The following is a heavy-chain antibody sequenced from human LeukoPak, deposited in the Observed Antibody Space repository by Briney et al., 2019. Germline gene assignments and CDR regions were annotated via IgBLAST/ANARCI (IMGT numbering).Heavy chain of an antibody. CDR2: ISYDGSNK. CDR3: AARYATVTTNYMDV. Sequence: PGGSLRLSCAASGFTFSSYAMHWVRQAPGKGLEWVAVISYDGSNKYYADSVKGRFTISRDNSKNTLYLQMNSLRAEDTAVYYCAARYATVTTNYMDVWGKGTTVTVSS. J-gene: IGHJ6*03. V-gene: IGHV3-30-3*01. D-gene: IGHD4-11*01. CDR1: GFTFSSYA.